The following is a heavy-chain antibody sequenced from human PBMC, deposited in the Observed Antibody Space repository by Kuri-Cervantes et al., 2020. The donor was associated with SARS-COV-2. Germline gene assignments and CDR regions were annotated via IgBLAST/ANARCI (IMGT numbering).Heavy chain of an antibody. CDR1: GFTFSSYA. Sequence: GESLKISCAASGFTFSSYAMSWVRQAPGKGLEWVANIKQDGSEKYYVDSVKGRFTISRDNAKNSLYLQMNSLRAEDTAVYYCARGLSRKPFDYWGQGTLVTVSS. V-gene: IGHV3-7*01. CDR3: ARGLSRKPFDY. J-gene: IGHJ4*02. CDR2: IKQDGSEK.